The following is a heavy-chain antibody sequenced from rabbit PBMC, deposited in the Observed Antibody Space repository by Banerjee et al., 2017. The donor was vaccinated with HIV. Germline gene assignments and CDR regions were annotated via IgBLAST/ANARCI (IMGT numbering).Heavy chain of an antibody. CDR2: IGTGSSGST. D-gene: IGHD4-2*01. Sequence: QSLEESGGDLVKPGASLTLTCTASGFSFSSSYYMCWVRQAPGKGLEWIACIGTGSSGSTAYASWAKGRFTISKTSSTTVTLQMTSLTAADTATYFCARESYVGAGYFTLWGPGTLVTVS. J-gene: IGHJ4*01. V-gene: IGHV1S40*01. CDR3: ARESYVGAGYFTL. CDR1: GFSFSSSYY.